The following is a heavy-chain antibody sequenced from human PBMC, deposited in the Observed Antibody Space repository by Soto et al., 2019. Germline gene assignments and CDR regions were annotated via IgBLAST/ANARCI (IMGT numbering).Heavy chain of an antibody. CDR1: SYIFANFW. CDR2: IYPSDSDT. V-gene: IGHV5-51*01. J-gene: IGHJ4*02. CDR3: AVIIVGSTLFDY. D-gene: IGHD1-26*01. Sequence: PGESLKISCXGSSYIFANFWICWVLQMPGEGLEWMGIIYPSDSDTRYSPSFEGQVTISADKSISTAYLQWNSLKASDTAMYYCAVIIVGSTLFDYWGQGTLVTVSS.